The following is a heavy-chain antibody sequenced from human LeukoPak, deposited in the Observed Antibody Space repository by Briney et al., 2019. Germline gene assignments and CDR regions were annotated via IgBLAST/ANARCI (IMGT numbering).Heavy chain of an antibody. V-gene: IGHV1-2*02. CDR1: GYTFTSYG. J-gene: IGHJ4*02. D-gene: IGHD3-3*01. CDR3: ARGPSVITIFGVVTIPDY. Sequence: ASVKVSCKASGYTFTSYGISWVRQAPGQGLEWMGWINPNSGGTNYAQKFQGRVTMTRDTSISTAYMELSRLRSDDTAVYYCARGPSVITIFGVVTIPDYWGQGTLVTVSS. CDR2: INPNSGGT.